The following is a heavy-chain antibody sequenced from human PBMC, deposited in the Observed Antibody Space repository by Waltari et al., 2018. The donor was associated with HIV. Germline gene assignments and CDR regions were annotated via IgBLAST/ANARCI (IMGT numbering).Heavy chain of an antibody. Sequence: EVQLVESGGGLVQPGGSLRLSCAASGFTVSSNYMSWVRQAPGKGLEWVSVIYSGGRTYYADSVKGRFTISRDNSKNTQYLQMNSLRAEDTAVYYCASIAYCGGDCYPRGMDVWGQGTTVTVSS. CDR3: ASIAYCGGDCYPRGMDV. D-gene: IGHD2-21*02. J-gene: IGHJ6*02. CDR2: IYSGGRT. CDR1: GFTVSSNY. V-gene: IGHV3-66*01.